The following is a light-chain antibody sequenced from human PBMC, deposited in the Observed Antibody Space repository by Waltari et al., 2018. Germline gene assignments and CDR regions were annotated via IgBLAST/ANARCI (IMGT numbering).Light chain of an antibody. CDR1: QSVSSSY. J-gene: IGKJ4*01. V-gene: IGKV3-20*01. CDR3: QQYHGPPLT. CDR2: GTS. Sequence: EIVLTQSPGTLSLSPGERATLPGRASQSVSSSYLAWYQQKPGQAPRLLIYGTSSRATGIPDRISGSGSGTDFTLTISRLEPEDFAVYYRQQYHGPPLTFGGGTKVEIK.